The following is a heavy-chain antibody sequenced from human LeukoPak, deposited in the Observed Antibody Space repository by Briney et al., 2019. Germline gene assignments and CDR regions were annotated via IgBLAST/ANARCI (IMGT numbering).Heavy chain of an antibody. CDR1: GYRFSNYW. D-gene: IGHD3-22*01. J-gene: IGHJ3*02. V-gene: IGHV5-51*01. Sequence: GASLKISCKGSGYRFSNYWIAWVRQMPGKGLEWMGLIYPGDSDTKYSPSFQGQVTISADKSISTAYLQWSSLRASDTAMYYCARQPNYFDTRGYLSHAFDIWGQGTMVTVS. CDR3: ARQPNYFDTRGYLSHAFDI. CDR2: IYPGDSDT.